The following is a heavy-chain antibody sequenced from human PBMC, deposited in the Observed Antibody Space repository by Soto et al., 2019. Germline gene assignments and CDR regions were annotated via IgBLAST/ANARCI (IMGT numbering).Heavy chain of an antibody. D-gene: IGHD2-2*01. J-gene: IGHJ6*03. CDR1: GGTFSSYT. V-gene: IGHV1-69*02. CDR3: ARAPIGYCSSTSCPYYYYMDV. CDR2: IIPILGIA. Sequence: QVQLVQSGAEVKKPGSSVKVSCKASGGTFSSYTISWVRQAPGQGLEWMGRIIPILGIANYAQKFQRRVTITADKSTSPAYMELSSLRSEDTAVYYCARAPIGYCSSTSCPYYYYMDVWGKGTTVTVSS.